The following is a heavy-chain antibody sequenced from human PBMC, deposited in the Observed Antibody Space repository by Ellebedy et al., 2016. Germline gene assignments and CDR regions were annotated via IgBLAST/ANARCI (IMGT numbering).Heavy chain of an antibody. J-gene: IGHJ6*03. CDR2: ISGSGGST. V-gene: IGHV3-23*01. CDR1: GFTFSSYA. Sequence: GGSLRLSXAASGFTFSSYAMSWVRQAPGKGREWVSAISGSGGSTYYADSVKGRFTISRDNSKNTLYLQMNSLRAEDTAVYYCAKDRPDIVVVPAARYYYYMDVWGKGTTVTVSS. CDR3: AKDRPDIVVVPAARYYYYMDV. D-gene: IGHD2-2*01.